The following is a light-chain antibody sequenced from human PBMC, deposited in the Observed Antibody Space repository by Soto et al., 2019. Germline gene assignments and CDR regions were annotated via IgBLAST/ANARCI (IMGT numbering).Light chain of an antibody. CDR3: SAYTISSTYV. V-gene: IGLV2-14*01. CDR2: DVS. CDR1: SSDVGGYNY. Sequence: QSALTQPASVSGSPGQSITISCTGTSSDVGGYNYVSWYQQHPGKAPKLMIYDVSHRPSGVSNRFSGSKSGNTASLTISGLQAEDEADYYCSAYTISSTYVFGTGTKVTVL. J-gene: IGLJ1*01.